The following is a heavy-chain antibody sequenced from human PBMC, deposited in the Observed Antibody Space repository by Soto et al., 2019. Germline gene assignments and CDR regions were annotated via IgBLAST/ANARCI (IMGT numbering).Heavy chain of an antibody. D-gene: IGHD3-3*01. CDR1: GFTFTTYA. CDR3: ARDLWSEGGGVRFDY. Sequence: QVQLVESGGGVVQPGRSLRLSCVASGFTFTTYAMQWVRQAPGKGLEWVAVMSSDGSNTYYADSVKGRFTISRDNSKNTLYLQMSRLRAEDTAVYFCARDLWSEGGGVRFDYWGQGTLVTVSS. J-gene: IGHJ4*02. V-gene: IGHV3-30-3*01. CDR2: MSSDGSNT.